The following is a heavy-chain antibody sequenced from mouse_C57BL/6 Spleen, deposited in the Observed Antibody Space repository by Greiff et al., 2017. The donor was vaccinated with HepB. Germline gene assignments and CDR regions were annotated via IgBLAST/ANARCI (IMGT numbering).Heavy chain of an antibody. Sequence: QVQLQQPGAELVKPGASVKLSCKASGYTFTSYWMHWVKQRPGRGLEWIGRIDPNSGGTKYNEKFKSKATLTVDKPSSTAYMQLSSRTSEVSAVYYCARSEMNYGSSYWYFDVWGTGTTVTVSS. CDR2: IDPNSGGT. J-gene: IGHJ1*03. CDR1: GYTFTSYW. CDR3: ARSEMNYGSSYWYFDV. D-gene: IGHD1-1*01. V-gene: IGHV1-72*01.